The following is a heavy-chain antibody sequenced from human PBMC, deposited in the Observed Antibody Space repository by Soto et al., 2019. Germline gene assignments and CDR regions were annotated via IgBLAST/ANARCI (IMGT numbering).Heavy chain of an antibody. J-gene: IGHJ4*02. Sequence: GGSLRLSCAASGFIFSNYAMGWVRQAPGKGLEWFSAITGSGDDTYYVDSVKGRFTISRDNSKNTLYLHMNSLRAEDTARYYCVKETVAAAYVETSPFDFWGQGIQVTVSS. CDR2: ITGSGDDT. CDR1: GFIFSNYA. CDR3: VKETVAAAYVETSPFDF. V-gene: IGHV3-23*01. D-gene: IGHD2-15*01.